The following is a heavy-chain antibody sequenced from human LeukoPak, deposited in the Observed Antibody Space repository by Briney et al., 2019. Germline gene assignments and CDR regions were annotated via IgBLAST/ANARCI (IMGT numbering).Heavy chain of an antibody. J-gene: IGHJ4*02. D-gene: IGHD3-16*02. CDR3: ARDRAYDYVWGSYRYSY. CDR1: GYTFTSYG. Sequence: ASVKVSCKASGYTFTSYGISWVRQAPGQGLEWMGWISAYNGNTNYAQKLQGRVTMTTDTSTSTAYMELRSLRSDDTAVYYCARDRAYDYVWGSYRYSYWGRGTLVTVSS. CDR2: ISAYNGNT. V-gene: IGHV1-18*01.